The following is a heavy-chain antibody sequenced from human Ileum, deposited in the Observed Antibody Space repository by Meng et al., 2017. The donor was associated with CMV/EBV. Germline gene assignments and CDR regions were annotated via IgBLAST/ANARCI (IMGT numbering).Heavy chain of an antibody. CDR1: GFTFSSYS. J-gene: IGHJ5*02. Sequence: GESLKISCAASGFTFSSYSMNWVRQAPGKGLEWVSSISSSSSYIYYADSVKGRFTISRDNAKNSLYLQMNSLGAEDTAVYYCAREGSMVAYYDFWSGYPHINWFDPWGQGTLVTVSS. CDR3: AREGSMVAYYDFWSGYPHINWFDP. D-gene: IGHD3-3*01. V-gene: IGHV3-21*01. CDR2: ISSSSSYI.